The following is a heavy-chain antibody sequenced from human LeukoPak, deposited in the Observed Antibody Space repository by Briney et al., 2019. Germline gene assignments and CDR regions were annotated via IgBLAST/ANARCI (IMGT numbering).Heavy chain of an antibody. CDR3: AKGTMTTVTDFDY. Sequence: GSLRLSCAASGFTFSSYSMNWVRQAPGKGLEWVSSISSSSSYIYYADSVKGRFTISRDNAKNSLYLQMNSLRAEDTALYYCAKGTMTTVTDFDYWGQGTLVTVSS. CDR2: ISSSSSYI. D-gene: IGHD4-17*01. CDR1: GFTFSSYS. V-gene: IGHV3-21*04. J-gene: IGHJ4*02.